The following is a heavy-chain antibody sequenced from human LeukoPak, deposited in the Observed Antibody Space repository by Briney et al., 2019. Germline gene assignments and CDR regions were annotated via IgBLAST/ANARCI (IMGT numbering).Heavy chain of an antibody. Sequence: GGSLRLSCVTSGFPFSTYSMNWVRQAPGKGLEWVSYISSSGSTIYYADSVKGRFTISRDNAKNSLYLQMNSLRAEDTAVYYCARAIDYYDSSGKNWFDPWGQGTLVTVSS. V-gene: IGHV3-48*04. CDR2: ISSSGSTI. CDR3: ARAIDYYDSSGKNWFDP. D-gene: IGHD3-22*01. J-gene: IGHJ5*02. CDR1: GFPFSTYS.